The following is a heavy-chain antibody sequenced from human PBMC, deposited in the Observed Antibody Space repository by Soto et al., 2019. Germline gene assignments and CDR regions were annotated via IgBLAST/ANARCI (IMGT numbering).Heavy chain of an antibody. CDR3: AKDPQYSSSSQNYFDY. V-gene: IGHV3-23*01. CDR2: ISGSGGST. Sequence: GGSLRLSCAASGFTFSSYAMSWVRQAPGKGLEWVSAISGSGGSTYYADSVKGRFTISRDNSKNTLYLQMNSLRAEDTAVYYCAKDPQYSSSSQNYFDYWGQGTLVTVSS. J-gene: IGHJ4*02. D-gene: IGHD6-6*01. CDR1: GFTFSSYA.